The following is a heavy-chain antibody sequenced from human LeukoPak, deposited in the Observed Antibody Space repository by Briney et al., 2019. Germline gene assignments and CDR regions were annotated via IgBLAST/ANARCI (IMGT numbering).Heavy chain of an antibody. Sequence: KPSETLSLTCTVSGGSISRSSFYWGWIRQPPGKGLEWIGYIYYSGSTNYNPSLKSRVTISVDTSKNQFSLKLSSVTAADTAVYYCARHGDGYNYVIFDSGWFDPWGQGTLVTVSS. D-gene: IGHD5-24*01. J-gene: IGHJ5*02. V-gene: IGHV4-61*05. CDR3: ARHGDGYNYVIFDSGWFDP. CDR2: IYYSGST. CDR1: GGSISRSSFY.